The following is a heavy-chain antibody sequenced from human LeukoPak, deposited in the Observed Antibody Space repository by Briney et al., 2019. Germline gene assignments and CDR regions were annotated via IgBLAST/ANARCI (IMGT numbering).Heavy chain of an antibody. Sequence: GGSLRLSCAASGFTFSSYSMNWVRQAPGKGLEWVSSISSSSSYIYYADSVKGRFTISRDNAMNSLYLQMNSLRAEDTAVYYCARDTVTTGAYWGQGTLVTVSS. V-gene: IGHV3-21*01. J-gene: IGHJ4*02. D-gene: IGHD4-17*01. CDR2: ISSSSSYI. CDR3: ARDTVTTGAY. CDR1: GFTFSSYS.